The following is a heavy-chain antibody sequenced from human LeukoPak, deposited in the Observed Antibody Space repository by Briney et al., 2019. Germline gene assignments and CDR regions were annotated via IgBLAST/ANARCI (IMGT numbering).Heavy chain of an antibody. D-gene: IGHD2-2*01. CDR3: ARGGYCSSTSCLYYYYYYMDV. CDR1: GYTFTGYY. Sequence: ASVKVSCKASGYTFTGYYMHWVRQAPGQGLEWMGWINPNSGGTNYAQKFQGRVTMTRDTSISTAYMELSRLRSDDTAVYYCARGGYCSSTSCLYYYYYYMDVWGKGTTVTVSS. CDR2: INPNSGGT. J-gene: IGHJ6*03. V-gene: IGHV1-2*02.